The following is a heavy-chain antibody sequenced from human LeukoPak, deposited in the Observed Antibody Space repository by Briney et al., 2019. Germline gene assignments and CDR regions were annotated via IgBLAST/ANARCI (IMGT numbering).Heavy chain of an antibody. V-gene: IGHV1-3*01. Sequence: ASVKVSCKASGYTFTSYAMHWVRQAPGQRLEWMGWINAGNGNTKYSQKFQGRVTITADESTSTAYMELSSLRSEDTAVYYCARALPSYCSGGSCYFDYWGQGTLVTVSS. CDR3: ARALPSYCSGGSCYFDY. J-gene: IGHJ4*02. CDR1: GYTFTSYA. CDR2: INAGNGNT. D-gene: IGHD2-15*01.